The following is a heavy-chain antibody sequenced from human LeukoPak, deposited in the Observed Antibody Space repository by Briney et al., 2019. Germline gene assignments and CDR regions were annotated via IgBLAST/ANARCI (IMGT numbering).Heavy chain of an antibody. CDR1: GFNFDDYV. J-gene: IGHJ4*02. D-gene: IGHD1-26*01. Sequence: GTSLRLSCAASGFNFDDYVMHWVRQAPGKGLEWVSGISWNSGSIGYADSVKGRFTTSRDNAKNSLYLQMNSLRAEDTALYYCAKEASGAMSSSFDYWGQGTLVTVSS. V-gene: IGHV3-9*01. CDR2: ISWNSGSI. CDR3: AKEASGAMSSSFDY.